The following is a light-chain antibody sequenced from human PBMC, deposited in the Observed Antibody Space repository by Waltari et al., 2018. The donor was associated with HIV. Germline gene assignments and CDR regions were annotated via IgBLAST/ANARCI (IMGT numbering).Light chain of an antibody. V-gene: IGLV1-40*01. CDR2: GNS. Sequence: QSVLTQPPSVSGAPGQRVTIPCTGSSSNIGAGYAVPWYQQFPGTAPKLLIYGNSNRPSGVPDRFSGSKSGTSASLAITGLQAEDEADYYCQSYDSNLSGVFGGGTKLTVL. CDR1: SSNIGAGYA. J-gene: IGLJ2*01. CDR3: QSYDSNLSGV.